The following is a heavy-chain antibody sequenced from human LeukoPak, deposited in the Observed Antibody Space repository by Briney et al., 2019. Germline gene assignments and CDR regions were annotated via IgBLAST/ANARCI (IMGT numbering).Heavy chain of an antibody. D-gene: IGHD6-19*01. Sequence: SETLSLTCTVSGGSISSYYWSWIRQPPGKGLEWIGYIYYSGSTNYNPSLKSRVTISVDTSKNQFSLKLSSVTAADTAVYYCARTYSSGWYDYFDYWGQGTLVTVSS. V-gene: IGHV4-59*01. J-gene: IGHJ4*02. CDR3: ARTYSSGWYDYFDY. CDR2: IYYSGST. CDR1: GGSISSYY.